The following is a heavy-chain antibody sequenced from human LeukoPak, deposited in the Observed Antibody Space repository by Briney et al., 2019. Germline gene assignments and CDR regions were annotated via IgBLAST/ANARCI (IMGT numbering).Heavy chain of an antibody. V-gene: IGHV4-59*01. CDR3: ARGGGVATIGAYDY. J-gene: IGHJ4*02. CDR1: GGSIGSYY. Sequence: SETLSLTCTVSGGSIGSYYWSWIRQPPGKGLESIGYIYHSGTTNYNPSLKSRVTISVDTSKNQFSLKLSSVTAADTAVYYCARGGGVATIGAYDYWGQGTLVTVSS. CDR2: IYHSGTT. D-gene: IGHD5-24*01.